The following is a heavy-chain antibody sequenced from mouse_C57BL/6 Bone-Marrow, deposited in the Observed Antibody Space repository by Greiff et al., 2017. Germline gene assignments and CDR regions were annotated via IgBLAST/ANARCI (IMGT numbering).Heavy chain of an antibody. Sequence: VQLQQSGAELVRPGASVKLSCTASGFNIKDDYMHWVKQRPEQGLEWIGWIDPENGDTEYASKFQGKATITADTSSNTAYLQLSSLTSEDSAVYYCARWRAYYYGLDYWGQGTTLTVSS. CDR2: IDPENGDT. J-gene: IGHJ2*01. CDR1: GFNIKDDY. CDR3: ARWRAYYYGLDY. V-gene: IGHV14-4*01. D-gene: IGHD1-1*01.